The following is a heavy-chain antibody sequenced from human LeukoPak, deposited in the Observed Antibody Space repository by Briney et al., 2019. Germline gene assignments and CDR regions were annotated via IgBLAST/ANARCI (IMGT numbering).Heavy chain of an antibody. J-gene: IGHJ4*02. Sequence: ASVKVSCKASGHTFTSYGISWVRQAPGQGLEWMGWISAYNGNTNYAQKLQGRVTMTTDTSTSTAYMELRSLRSDDTAVYYCARDSPSGYYYDSSGYEDYWGQGTLVTVSS. D-gene: IGHD3-22*01. CDR3: ARDSPSGYYYDSSGYEDY. CDR1: GHTFTSYG. CDR2: ISAYNGNT. V-gene: IGHV1-18*01.